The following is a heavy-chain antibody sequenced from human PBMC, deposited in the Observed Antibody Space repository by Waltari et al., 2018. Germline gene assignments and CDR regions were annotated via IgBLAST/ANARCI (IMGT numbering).Heavy chain of an antibody. J-gene: IGHJ6*03. CDR1: GFTFDDYA. D-gene: IGHD2-2*02. V-gene: IGHV3-9*01. CDR3: AKGGLVVPAAINYYYMDV. Sequence: EVQLVESGGGLVQPGRSLRLSCAASGFTFDDYAMHWVRQAPGKGLEWVSGISWNSGRIGYADSVKGRFTISRDNAKNSLYLQMNSLRAEDTALYYCAKGGLVVPAAINYYYMDVWGKGTTVTVSS. CDR2: ISWNSGRI.